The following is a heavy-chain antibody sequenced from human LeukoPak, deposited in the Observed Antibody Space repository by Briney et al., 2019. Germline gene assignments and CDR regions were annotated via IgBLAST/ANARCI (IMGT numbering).Heavy chain of an antibody. CDR3: ARVDQRVYYYYGMGV. V-gene: IGHV4-30-2*01. D-gene: IGHD2-2*01. CDR1: GGSISSGGYS. CDR2: IYHSGST. Sequence: KTSQTLSLTCAVSGGSISSGGYSWSWIRQPPGKGLEWIGYIYHSGSTYYNPSLKSRVTISVDRSKNQFSLKLSSVTAADTAVYYCARVDQRVYYYYGMGVWGQGTTVTVSS. J-gene: IGHJ6*02.